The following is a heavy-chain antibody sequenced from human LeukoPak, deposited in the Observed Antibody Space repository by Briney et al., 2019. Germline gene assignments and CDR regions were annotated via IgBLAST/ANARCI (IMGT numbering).Heavy chain of an antibody. J-gene: IGHJ5*02. V-gene: IGHV4-59*08. CDR1: GGSISSYY. CDR3: ARHGNIVVVVAARGFDP. CDR2: FYYSGST. D-gene: IGHD2-15*01. Sequence: SETLSLTCTVSGGSISSYYWSWIRQPPGKGLEWVGYFYYSGSTNYNPSLKSRSTISVDTSKNQFSLKLSPVTAADTAFYYCARHGNIVVVVAARGFDPWGQGTLVTVSS.